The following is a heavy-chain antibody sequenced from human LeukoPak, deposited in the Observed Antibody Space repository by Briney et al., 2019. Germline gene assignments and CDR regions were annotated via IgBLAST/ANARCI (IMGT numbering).Heavy chain of an antibody. CDR3: ARGMSATSGYLELEY. CDR2: ISGSGGNT. V-gene: IGHV3-23*01. D-gene: IGHD3-22*01. Sequence: QPGGSLRLSCAASGFTFSSYAMSWVRQSPGKGLEWVSAISGSGGNTYSADSVKGRRTISRDNSKKTLFLHMNSLRAEDTAVYYCARGMSATSGYLELEYWGQGTLVTVST. CDR1: GFTFSSYA. J-gene: IGHJ4*02.